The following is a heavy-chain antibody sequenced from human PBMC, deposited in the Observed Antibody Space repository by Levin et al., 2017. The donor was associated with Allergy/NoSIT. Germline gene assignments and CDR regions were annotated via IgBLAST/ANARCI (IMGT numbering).Heavy chain of an antibody. Sequence: GGSLRLSCAASGFTFSDHYMDWVRQAPGKGLEWVGRSRNKDKSYSTEYAASVKGRFTISRDVSQNSLYLQMNSLKTEDTAVYYCTGAVAGTYYYMDVWGKGTTVTISS. D-gene: IGHD6-19*01. CDR1: GFTFSDHY. J-gene: IGHJ6*03. CDR2: SRNKDKSYST. V-gene: IGHV3-72*01. CDR3: TGAVAGTYYYMDV.